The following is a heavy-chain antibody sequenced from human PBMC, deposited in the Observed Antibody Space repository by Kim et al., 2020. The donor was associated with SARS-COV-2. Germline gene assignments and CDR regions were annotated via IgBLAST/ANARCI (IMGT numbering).Heavy chain of an antibody. CDR3: ASPRGIAVAGILNYYYGIDV. J-gene: IGHJ6*02. CDR2: IYYSGST. V-gene: IGHV4-61*01. Sequence: SETLSLTCTVSGGSVSSGSYYWSWIRQPPGKGLEWIGYIYYSGSTNYNPSLKSRVTISVDTSKNQFSLKLSSVTAADTAVYYCASPRGIAVAGILNYYYGIDVWGQGTTVTVSS. CDR1: GGSVSSGSYY. D-gene: IGHD6-19*01.